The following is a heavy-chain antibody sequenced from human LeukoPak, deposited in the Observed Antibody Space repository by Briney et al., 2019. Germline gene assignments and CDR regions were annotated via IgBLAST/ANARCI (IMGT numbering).Heavy chain of an antibody. J-gene: IGHJ4*02. CDR2: INPNSGGT. CDR3: ARLRDGYNYGFDY. Sequence: GASVKVPCKASGYTFTGYYMHWVRQAPGQGLEWMGWINPNSGGTNYAQKFQGRVTMTRDTSISTAYMELSRLRSDDTAVYYCARLRDGYNYGFDYWGQGTLVTVSS. CDR1: GYTFTGYY. V-gene: IGHV1-2*02. D-gene: IGHD5-24*01.